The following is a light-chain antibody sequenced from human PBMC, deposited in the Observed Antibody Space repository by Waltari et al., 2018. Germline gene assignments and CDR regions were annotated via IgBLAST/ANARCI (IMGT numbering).Light chain of an antibody. J-gene: IGLJ1*01. Sequence: QSALTQFASVSGSPGQSITISCTGTSSDVGGYNLVSWYQQHPGRAPKLIIYDVTKRPSGVSNRFSGSKSGKTASLTISGLQAEDEADYYCCSFAGSISVFTVFGTGTTVTVL. CDR1: SSDVGGYNL. V-gene: IGLV2-23*02. CDR3: CSFAGSISVFTV. CDR2: DVT.